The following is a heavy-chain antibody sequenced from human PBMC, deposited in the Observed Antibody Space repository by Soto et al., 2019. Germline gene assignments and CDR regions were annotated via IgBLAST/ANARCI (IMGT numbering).Heavy chain of an antibody. CDR1: GGSISGGDYY. D-gene: IGHD2-15*01. CDR3: VRYERRYGTGGTCYLRDV. J-gene: IGHJ6*02. Sequence: PSVTLSLTCSVCGGSISGGDYYWSWIRPPPGTGMEWMGYIHYSGSTYDKPALKSRVIRSGGTCKNQCSLKMSSLTAAVTAVYYCVRYERRYGTGGTCYLRDVWGQGITGTVSS. V-gene: IGHV4-30-4*01. CDR2: IHYSGST.